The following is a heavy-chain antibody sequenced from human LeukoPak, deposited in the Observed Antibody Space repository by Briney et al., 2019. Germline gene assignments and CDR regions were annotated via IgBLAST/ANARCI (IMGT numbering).Heavy chain of an antibody. V-gene: IGHV4-38-2*02. D-gene: IGHD5-18*01. CDR1: GYSISSGYY. Sequence: SETLSLTCTVSGYSISSGYYWGWIRQPPGKGLEWIGSIYHSGSTYYNPSLKSRVTISVDTSKNQFSLKLSSVTAADTAVYYCARTTSYGGIGIDYWGQGTLVTVSS. J-gene: IGHJ4*02. CDR2: IYHSGST. CDR3: ARTTSYGGIGIDY.